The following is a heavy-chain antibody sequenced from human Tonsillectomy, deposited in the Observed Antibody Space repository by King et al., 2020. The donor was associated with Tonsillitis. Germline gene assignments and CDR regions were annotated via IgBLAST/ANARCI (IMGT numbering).Heavy chain of an antibody. Sequence: VQLVESGGGLVKPGGSLRLSCAASGFTFSSYSMNWVRQAPGKGLEWVSSISSSSSYIYYEDSVKGRFTISRDNAKTSLYLQMNRLRAEDTAVYYCASPKYLPSVSYDLIGSDEDAFDIWGQGTMVTVSS. D-gene: IGHD1-26*01. J-gene: IGHJ3*02. CDR2: ISSSSSYI. CDR3: ASPKYLPSVSYDLIGSDEDAFDI. CDR1: GFTFSSYS. V-gene: IGHV3-21*01.